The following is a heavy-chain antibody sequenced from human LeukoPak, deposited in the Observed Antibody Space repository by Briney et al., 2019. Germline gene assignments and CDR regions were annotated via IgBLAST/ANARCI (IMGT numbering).Heavy chain of an antibody. CDR2: TSGSGGST. CDR1: GIIFNTYA. J-gene: IGHJ2*01. Sequence: GGSLRLSCAASGIIFNTYAMSWVRQAPGKGLEWVSGTSGSGGSTYYGDSVKGRFTISRDNSKNTLYLQMNSLGAEDAAVYYCAKRLYSTSSSFWYFDLWGRGTLVTVSS. CDR3: AKRLYSTSSSFWYFDL. V-gene: IGHV3-23*01. D-gene: IGHD6-6*01.